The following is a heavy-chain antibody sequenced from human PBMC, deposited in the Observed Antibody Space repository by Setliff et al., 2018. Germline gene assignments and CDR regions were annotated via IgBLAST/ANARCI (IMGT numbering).Heavy chain of an antibody. Sequence: PGGSLRLSCAASGFTFSSYSMNWVRQAPGKGLEWVSSISSSSSYIYYADSVKGRFTISRDNAKNSLYPQMNSLRAEDTAVYYCARDGSSSFYGMDVWGQGTTVTVSS. CDR3: ARDGSSSFYGMDV. CDR2: ISSSSSYI. J-gene: IGHJ6*02. CDR1: GFTFSSYS. V-gene: IGHV3-21*01. D-gene: IGHD6-13*01.